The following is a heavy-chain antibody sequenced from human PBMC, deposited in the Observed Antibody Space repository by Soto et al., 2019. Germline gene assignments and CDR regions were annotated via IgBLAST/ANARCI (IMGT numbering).Heavy chain of an antibody. CDR3: AKNGQPPYYYYGMDV. CDR1: GGTFSSYA. D-gene: IGHD2-8*01. J-gene: IGHJ6*02. CDR2: IIPIFGTA. V-gene: IGHV1-69*06. Sequence: GASLKVSCKASGGTFSSYAISWVRQAPGQGLEWMGGIIPIFGTANYAQKFQGRVTMTVDTSTTTAYMELRSLTSDDRAVYYCAKNGQPPYYYYGMDVWGQGTTVTVSS.